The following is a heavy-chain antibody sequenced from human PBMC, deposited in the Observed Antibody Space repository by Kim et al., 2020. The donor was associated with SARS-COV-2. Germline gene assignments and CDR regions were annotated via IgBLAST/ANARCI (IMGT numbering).Heavy chain of an antibody. Sequence: ASVKVSCKASGYTFTSYYMHWVRQAPGQGLEWMGIINPSGGSTSYAQKFQGRVTMTRDTSTSTVYMELSSLRSEDTAVYYCARGPRPYDYVWGSLGFRFDPWGQGTLVTVSS. CDR1: GYTFTSYY. CDR2: INPSGGST. V-gene: IGHV1-46*01. CDR3: ARGPRPYDYVWGSLGFRFDP. D-gene: IGHD3-16*01. J-gene: IGHJ5*02.